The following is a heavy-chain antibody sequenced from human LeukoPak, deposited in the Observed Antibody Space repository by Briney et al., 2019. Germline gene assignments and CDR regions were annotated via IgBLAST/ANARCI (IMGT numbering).Heavy chain of an antibody. CDR2: ISWDSGKT. D-gene: IGHD6-13*01. CDR3: AKDAIAAAHDYYYYMDV. V-gene: IGHV3-43*01. Sequence: GGSLRLSCAASGFTFDDYTMHWVRQAPGKGLEWVSLISWDSGKTYYADSVKGRFTISRDNSKNSLYLQMNSLRTEDTALYYCAKDAIAAAHDYYYYMDVWGKGTTVTVSS. CDR1: GFTFDDYT. J-gene: IGHJ6*03.